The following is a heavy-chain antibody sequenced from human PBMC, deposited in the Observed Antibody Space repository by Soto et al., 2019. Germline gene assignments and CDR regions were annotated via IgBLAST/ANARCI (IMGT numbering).Heavy chain of an antibody. CDR3: ANSRLEQYFFDS. D-gene: IGHD5-18*01. CDR2: IYHSGST. V-gene: IGHV4-31*03. J-gene: IGHJ4*02. CDR1: GGSLTSGGYY. Sequence: QVQLQESGPGLVKPSQTLSLTCTVSGGSLTSGGYYWSWIRQHPGKGLEWIGYIYHSGSTYYNPSMKSRVTISVDTSKMQFSLKLSSVTAADTAVNYCANSRLEQYFFDSWGQGTMVSVSS.